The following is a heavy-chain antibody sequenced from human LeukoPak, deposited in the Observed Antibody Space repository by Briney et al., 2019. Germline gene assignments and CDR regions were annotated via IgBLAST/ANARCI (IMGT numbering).Heavy chain of an antibody. J-gene: IGHJ6*02. CDR1: GGSISSGGYY. Sequence: SETLPLTCTVSGGSISSGGYYWSWIRQHPGKGLEWIGYIYYSGSTYYNPSLKSRVTISVDTSKNQFSLKLSSVTAADTAVYYCARDHSGGYYYYGMDVWGQGTTVTVSS. CDR3: ARDHSGGYYYYGMDV. D-gene: IGHD2-15*01. V-gene: IGHV4-31*03. CDR2: IYYSGST.